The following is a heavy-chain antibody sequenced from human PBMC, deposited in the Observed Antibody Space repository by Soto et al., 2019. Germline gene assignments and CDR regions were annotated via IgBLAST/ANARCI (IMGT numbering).Heavy chain of an antibody. CDR2: IDPSDSYT. Sequence: GESLKISCPGSGYSFTSYWISWVRQMPGKGLEWMGRIDPSDSYTNYSPSFQGHVTISADKSISTAYLQWSSLKASDTAMYYRAARPPNYGMDVWGQGTTATVSS. D-gene: IGHD6-6*01. CDR3: AARPPNYGMDV. J-gene: IGHJ6*02. CDR1: GYSFTSYW. V-gene: IGHV5-10-1*01.